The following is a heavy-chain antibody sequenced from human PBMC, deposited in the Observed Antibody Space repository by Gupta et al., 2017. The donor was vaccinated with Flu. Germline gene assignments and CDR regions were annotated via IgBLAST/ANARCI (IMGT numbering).Heavy chain of an antibody. J-gene: IGHJ4*02. CDR3: ARDIGIAVAGEFDY. Sequence: EVQLAESGGGQVKPGGALRLSCAASGFTFRSYTLTWLRQTPGKGLGWVSSISSASTYTYHAGSVRGRFTISRDKAKNSLYLQRNRLRAEDTAVYFCARDIGIAVAGEFDYWGQGTLVTVSS. V-gene: IGHV3-21*01. CDR1: GFTFRSYT. CDR2: ISSASTYT. D-gene: IGHD6-19*01.